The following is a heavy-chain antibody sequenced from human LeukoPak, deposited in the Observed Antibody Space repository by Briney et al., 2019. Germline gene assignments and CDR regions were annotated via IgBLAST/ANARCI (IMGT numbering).Heavy chain of an antibody. CDR1: GGSFSGYY. CDR3: ARGRLGIMD. Sequence: SETLSLTCAVYGGSFSGYYWSWIRQPPGKGLEWIGEINHSGSTNYDPSLKSRVTISVDTSKNQFSLKLSSVTAADTAVYYCARGRLGIMDWGQGTLVTVSS. J-gene: IGHJ4*02. V-gene: IGHV4-34*01. D-gene: IGHD6-19*01. CDR2: INHSGST.